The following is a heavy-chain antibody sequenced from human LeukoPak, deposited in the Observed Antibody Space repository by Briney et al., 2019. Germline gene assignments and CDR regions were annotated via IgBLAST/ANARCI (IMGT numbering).Heavy chain of an antibody. V-gene: IGHV1-46*01. CDR1: GYTFTSYY. D-gene: IGHD2-15*01. Sequence: ASVKVSCKASGYTFTSYYMHWVRQAPGQGLEWMGIINPSGCSTSYAQKFQGRFTMTRDTPTSTVYMELSSLRSEDTAVYYCARDNSVVPPSHFDYWGQGTLVTVSS. CDR2: INPSGCST. J-gene: IGHJ4*02. CDR3: ARDNSVVPPSHFDY.